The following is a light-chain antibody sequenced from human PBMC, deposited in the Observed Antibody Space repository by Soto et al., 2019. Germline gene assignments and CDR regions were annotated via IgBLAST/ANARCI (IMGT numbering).Light chain of an antibody. CDR2: KTS. J-gene: IGKJ1*01. V-gene: IGKV1-5*03. CDR1: RSVGTW. CDR3: EQYNEYFRT. Sequence: DVQMTQSPPTLSASVGGRVTITCRASRSVGTWLAWYQQKPGRAPKLLIYKTSTLKRGVPSRFSGSGSGTEFSLTSNDLQPDDFATYYCEQYNEYFRTFGPVTKVEI.